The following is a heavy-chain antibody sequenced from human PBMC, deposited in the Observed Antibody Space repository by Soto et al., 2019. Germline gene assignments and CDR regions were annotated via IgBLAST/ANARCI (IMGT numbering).Heavy chain of an antibody. J-gene: IGHJ6*02. V-gene: IGHV3-33*01. CDR3: ARSIQRGLLVHYYGMDV. CDR1: GFTFSSYG. Sequence: GGSLRLSCAASGFTFSSYGMHWVRQAPGKGLEWVAVIWYDGSNKYYADSVKGRFTISRDNSKNTLYLQMNSLRAEDTAVYYCARSIQRGLLVHYYGMDVWGQGTTVTVSS. CDR2: IWYDGSNK. D-gene: IGHD2-21*02.